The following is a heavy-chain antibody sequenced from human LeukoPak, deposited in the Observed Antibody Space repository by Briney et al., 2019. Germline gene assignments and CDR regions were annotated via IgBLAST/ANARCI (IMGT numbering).Heavy chain of an antibody. D-gene: IGHD5-18*01. CDR2: ISSRATNT. V-gene: IGHV3-23*01. Sequence: GASLRLSCVVSGLTFDNFSMGWVRQAPGKGLGWVSTISSRATNTYYADSVKGRFTISRDNSKNTLYLELNTLRAEDTAVYYCAAGGRYTYGYGDLGQGTLVTVSS. CDR1: GLTFDNFS. J-gene: IGHJ4*02. CDR3: AAGGRYTYGYGD.